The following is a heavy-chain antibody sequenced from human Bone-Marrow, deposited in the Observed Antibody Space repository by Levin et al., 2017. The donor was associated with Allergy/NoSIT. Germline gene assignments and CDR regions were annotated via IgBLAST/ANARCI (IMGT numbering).Heavy chain of an antibody. CDR1: GFSLTTNGMC. D-gene: IGHD6-6*01. Sequence: SGPTLVKPTQTLTLTCTVSGFSLTTNGMCVTWIRQTPGKALEWLALVDWGDDKYYSTSLKTRLTISKDTSKNQVVLTISNMDPGDTATYYCVRMHSTSSDFVNYYYRMDVWGQGTTVTVSS. V-gene: IGHV2-70*01. CDR3: VRMHSTSSDFVNYYYRMDV. J-gene: IGHJ6*02. CDR2: VDWGDDK.